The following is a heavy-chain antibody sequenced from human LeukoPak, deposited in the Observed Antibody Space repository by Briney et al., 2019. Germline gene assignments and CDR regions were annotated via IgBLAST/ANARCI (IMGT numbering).Heavy chain of an antibody. CDR1: GYTLTELS. Sequence: ASVKVSCKVSGYTLTELSMHWVRQAPGKGLEWMGGFDPEDGETIYAQKFQGRVTMTRDTSINTAYMELSSLRSDDTAVYYCAGDRITGRPGWFDPWGQGTLVTVSS. D-gene: IGHD1-20*01. CDR2: FDPEDGET. CDR3: AGDRITGRPGWFDP. V-gene: IGHV1-24*01. J-gene: IGHJ5*02.